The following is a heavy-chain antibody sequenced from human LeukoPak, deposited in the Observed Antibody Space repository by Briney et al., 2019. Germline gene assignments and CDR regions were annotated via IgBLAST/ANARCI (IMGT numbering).Heavy chain of an antibody. J-gene: IGHJ4*02. V-gene: IGHV3-30*18. D-gene: IGHD6-19*01. Sequence: GGSLRLSCAASGFTFSSYGMHGARQAPGKGLVGVAVISYDGSNKYYADSVKGRFTIPKDNSKNTLYLQMNSLSAEDTAVCYCAKLVGYSSGWHDYWGQGNLVTVSS. CDR2: ISYDGSNK. CDR3: AKLVGYSSGWHDY. CDR1: GFTFSSYG.